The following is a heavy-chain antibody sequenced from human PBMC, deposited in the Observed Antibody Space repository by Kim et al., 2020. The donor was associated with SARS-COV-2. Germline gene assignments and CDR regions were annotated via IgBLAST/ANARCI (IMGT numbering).Heavy chain of an antibody. D-gene: IGHD1-7*01. V-gene: IGHV3-49*03. CDR2: IRSKAKSGTT. CDR3: TRDPGLQLPYYHYYYMDV. J-gene: IGHJ6*03. Sequence: GGSLRLSCTGSGFTFGDYAMSWFRQAPGKGLEWVGFIRSKAKSGTTEYAASVKGRFTITRDDTKSTAYLHMNSLKSEDTAVYYCTRDPGLQLPYYHYYYMDVWGKGTTVTVSS. CDR1: GFTFGDYA.